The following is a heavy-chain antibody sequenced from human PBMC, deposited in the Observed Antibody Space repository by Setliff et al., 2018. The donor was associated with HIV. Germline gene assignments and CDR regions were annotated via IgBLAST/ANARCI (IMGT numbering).Heavy chain of an antibody. D-gene: IGHD1-1*01. CDR1: GGSFSGHY. CDR3: ARYRASQKFYFDF. V-gene: IGHV4-34*01. Sequence: SETLSLTCTVYGGSFSGHYWGWVRQPPGKGLEWIGEINNSGSTNYSPSLKSRVTISVDTSKDQFSLKLTSVTAADTAVYFCARYRASQKFYFDFWGQGTLVTVSS. CDR2: INNSGST. J-gene: IGHJ4*02.